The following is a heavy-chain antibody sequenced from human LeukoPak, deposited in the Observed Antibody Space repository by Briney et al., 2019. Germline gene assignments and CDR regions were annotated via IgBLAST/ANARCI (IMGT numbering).Heavy chain of an antibody. CDR1: GYTLTSYD. V-gene: IGHV1-8*01. CDR3: ARGRVGYSYGFYFDY. Sequence: ASVRVSCKASGYTLTSYDINWVRQATGQGLGWTGWMKPNSGNTGYAQKFQGRVTMTRNTSMSTAYMELSSLRSEDAAVYYCARGRVGYSYGFYFDYWGQGTLVTVSS. J-gene: IGHJ4*02. CDR2: MKPNSGNT. D-gene: IGHD5-18*01.